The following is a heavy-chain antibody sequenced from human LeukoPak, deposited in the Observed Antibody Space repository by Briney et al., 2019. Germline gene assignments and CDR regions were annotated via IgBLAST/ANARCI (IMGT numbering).Heavy chain of an antibody. CDR2: IYPGDSDS. Sequence: GESLKTSCKGSGYSFTNYWIGWVRQMPGKGLEWMGIIYPGDSDSRYSPSFQGQVTISVDKSISTAYLQWSSLKASDTAMYYCARVDYYDSSGYDYWGQGTLVTVSS. J-gene: IGHJ4*02. CDR3: ARVDYYDSSGYDY. V-gene: IGHV5-51*01. D-gene: IGHD3-22*01. CDR1: GYSFTNYW.